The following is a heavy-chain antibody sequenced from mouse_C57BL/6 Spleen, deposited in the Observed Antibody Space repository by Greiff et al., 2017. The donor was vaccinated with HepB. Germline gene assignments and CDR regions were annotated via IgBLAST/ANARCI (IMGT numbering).Heavy chain of an antibody. J-gene: IGHJ3*01. CDR1: GYTFTSYW. CDR3: ARPGSDALFDY. V-gene: IGHV1-64*01. Sequence: QVQLQQPGAELVKPGASVKLSCKASGYTFTSYWMHWVKQRPGQGLEWIGMIHPNSGSTNYNEKFKSKATLTVDKSSSTAYMQLSSLTSEDSAVYYCARPGSDALFDYWGQGTLVTVSA. CDR2: IHPNSGST.